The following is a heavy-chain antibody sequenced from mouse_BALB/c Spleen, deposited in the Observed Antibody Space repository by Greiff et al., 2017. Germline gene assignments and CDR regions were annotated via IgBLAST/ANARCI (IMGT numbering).Heavy chain of an antibody. Sequence: EVQLKESGPELVKPGASVKISCKASGYTFTDYNMHWVKQSHGKSLEWIGYIYPYNGGTGYNQKFKSKATLTVDNSSSTAYMELRSLTSEDSAVYYCARLYGPQYYFDDWGQGTTLTVSS. CDR3: ARLYGPQYYFDD. J-gene: IGHJ2*01. CDR1: GYTFTDYN. D-gene: IGHD1-1*02. CDR2: IYPYNGGT. V-gene: IGHV1S29*02.